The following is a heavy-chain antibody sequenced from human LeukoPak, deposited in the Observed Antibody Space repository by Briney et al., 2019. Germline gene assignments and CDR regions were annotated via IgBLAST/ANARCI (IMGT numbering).Heavy chain of an antibody. V-gene: IGHV4-31*03. Sequence: SQTLSLTCSVSGGSIDSGGYYWSWIRQHPGKGLEWIAYIYCSGRTSYNPSLKSRVTISVDTSKNQFSLKLSSVTAADTAVYYCARGPGATDVLRYFDWVLGWFDPWGQGTLVTVSS. J-gene: IGHJ5*02. CDR3: ARGPGATDVLRYFDWVLGWFDP. D-gene: IGHD3-9*01. CDR1: GGSIDSGGYY. CDR2: IYCSGRT.